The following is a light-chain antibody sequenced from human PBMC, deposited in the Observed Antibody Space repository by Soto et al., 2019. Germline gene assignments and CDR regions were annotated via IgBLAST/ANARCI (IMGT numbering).Light chain of an antibody. CDR3: QQYKSYWT. CDR1: QGIKNW. CDR2: TGS. J-gene: IGKJ1*01. Sequence: DIQMTQSPSYVSASVGDRVTITCRASQGIKNWLAWYQQKPGKAPNLLIYTGSSLQSGVPSRFSGSGSGTEFTLTINSLQPDDFATYYCQQYKSYWTFGQGTKVDIK. V-gene: IGKV1-12*01.